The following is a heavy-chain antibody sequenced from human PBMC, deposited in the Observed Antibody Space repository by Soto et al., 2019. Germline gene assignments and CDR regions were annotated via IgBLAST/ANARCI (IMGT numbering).Heavy chain of an antibody. Sequence: PSETLSLTCTVSGGSISSDDHYWTWIRQSPGRGLEWIGYIYYSGSTYYNPSLQSRVSISVDMSKNQFSLKLKSVTAADTAVYYCARDGDYHFWSNFPTYGDVWGQGTTVTVSS. J-gene: IGHJ6*02. CDR3: ARDGDYHFWSNFPTYGDV. V-gene: IGHV4-30-4*01. D-gene: IGHD3-3*01. CDR1: GGSISSDDHY. CDR2: IYYSGST.